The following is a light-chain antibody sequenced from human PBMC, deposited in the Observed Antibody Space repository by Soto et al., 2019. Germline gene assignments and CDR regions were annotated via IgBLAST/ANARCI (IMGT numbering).Light chain of an antibody. CDR1: SGHSTYI. J-gene: IGLJ3*02. V-gene: IGLV4-60*02. Sequence: QAVLTQSSSASASLGSSVKLTCTLSSGHSTYIIAWHQQQPGKAPRYLMKLEGSGSYNKGSGVPDRFSGSSSGADRYLTIPNLRFEDEADFYCGTGDGTTRFGEGTKLT. CDR2: LEGSGSY. CDR3: GTGDGTTR.